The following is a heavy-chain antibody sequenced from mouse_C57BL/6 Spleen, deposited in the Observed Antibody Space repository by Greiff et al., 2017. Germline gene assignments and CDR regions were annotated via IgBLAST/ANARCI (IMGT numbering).Heavy chain of an antibody. CDR2: IRLKSDNYAT. Sequence: EVKVEESGGGLVQPGGSMKLSCVASGFTFSNYWMNWVRQSPEKGLEWVAQIRLKSDNYATHYAESVKGRFTISRDDSKSSVYLQMNNLRAEDTGIYYCTGWEGYYFDYWGQGTTLTVSS. CDR3: TGWEGYYFDY. CDR1: GFTFSNYW. D-gene: IGHD4-1*01. J-gene: IGHJ2*01. V-gene: IGHV6-3*01.